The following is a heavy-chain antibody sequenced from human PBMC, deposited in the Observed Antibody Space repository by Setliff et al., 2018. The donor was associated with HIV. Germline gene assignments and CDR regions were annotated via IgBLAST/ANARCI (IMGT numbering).Heavy chain of an antibody. Sequence: LSLTCAVYGGSFSGYYWSWIRQPPGKGLEWIGEINHSGSTNYNPSLKSRVTIPLDTSKNQFSLKLTSVTAADTAVYYCARGPRPVDVDYYYMDVWGKGTTVTVSS. V-gene: IGHV4-34*01. CDR3: ARGPRPVDVDYYYMDV. CDR2: INHSGST. J-gene: IGHJ6*03. CDR1: GGSFSGYY.